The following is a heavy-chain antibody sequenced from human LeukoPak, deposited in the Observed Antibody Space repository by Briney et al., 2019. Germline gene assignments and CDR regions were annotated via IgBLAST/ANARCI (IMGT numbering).Heavy chain of an antibody. V-gene: IGHV4-34*01. D-gene: IGHD6-19*01. CDR1: GGSFSGYY. J-gene: IGHJ4*02. Sequence: SETLSLTCAAYGGSFSGYYWSWIRQPPGKGLEWIGEINHSGSPNYNPSLRSRVTISVDTSKNQFSLKLSSVTAADTAVYYCARGVRQWLAHGVDYWGQGTLVTVSS. CDR2: INHSGSP. CDR3: ARGVRQWLAHGVDY.